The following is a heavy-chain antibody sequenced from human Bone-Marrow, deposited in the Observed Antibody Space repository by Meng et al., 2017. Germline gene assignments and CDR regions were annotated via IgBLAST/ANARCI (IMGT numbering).Heavy chain of an antibody. V-gene: IGHV4-30-4*01. J-gene: IGHJ5*02. CDR2: ISYSGAT. CDR3: ARVVGDYVSCYKGWFDP. Sequence: QVQLQESGPRLVRPSQTLSLTCTVSGGSMSSGIFWIWIRQPPGKGLEWIGYISYSGATYYNPSLKSRLTMSVDTAKNQFSLSLSSVTAADTAVYYCARVVGDYVSCYKGWFDPWGQGTLVTVSS. CDR1: GGSMSSGIF. D-gene: IGHD2-2*02.